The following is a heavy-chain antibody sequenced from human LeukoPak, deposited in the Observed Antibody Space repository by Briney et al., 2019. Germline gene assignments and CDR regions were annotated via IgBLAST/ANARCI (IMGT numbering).Heavy chain of an antibody. D-gene: IGHD1-20*01. Sequence: SETLSLTCTVSGDSISNHYWNWIRQPAGKGLEWIGRSSVSGSTNYNPSLKSRVTMSVDTSKKQFSLKLSSVTAADTAVYFCARDSGITATTAFAFDVWGQGTEVTVSS. CDR2: SSVSGST. CDR1: GDSISNHY. V-gene: IGHV4-4*07. J-gene: IGHJ3*01. CDR3: ARDSGITATTAFAFDV.